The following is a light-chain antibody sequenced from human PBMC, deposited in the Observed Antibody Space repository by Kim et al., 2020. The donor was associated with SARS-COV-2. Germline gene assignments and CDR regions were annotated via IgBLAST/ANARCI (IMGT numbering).Light chain of an antibody. CDR2: EDN. CDR1: SGSIASSY. Sequence: GKTVTIPCTRRSGSIASSYVQWYQQRPGSSPTTVIYEDNQRPSGVPDRFSGSIDTSSNSASLTVSGLKTEDEAYYYCQSYDTANQVFGGGTQLTVL. V-gene: IGLV6-57*01. J-gene: IGLJ2*01. CDR3: QSYDTANQV.